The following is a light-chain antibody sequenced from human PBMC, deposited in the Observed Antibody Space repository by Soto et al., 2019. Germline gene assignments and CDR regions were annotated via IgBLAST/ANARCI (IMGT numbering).Light chain of an antibody. CDR2: VAS. J-gene: IGKJ5*01. CDR3: QQYGTSPTT. V-gene: IGKV3-20*01. CDR1: QSVRSNH. Sequence: EIVLLQSPDTLPLSPGERVTLSCRASQSVRSNHLAWYQQKPGQAPRPLLFVASIRATGIPDRFSGSGSGPDFTLTIRRLEPEDFGVYYCQQYGTSPTTFGQGTRLDIK.